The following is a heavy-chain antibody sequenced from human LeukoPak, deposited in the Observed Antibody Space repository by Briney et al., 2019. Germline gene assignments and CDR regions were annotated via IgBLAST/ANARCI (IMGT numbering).Heavy chain of an antibody. V-gene: IGHV4-4*03. CDR2: IYHSGST. J-gene: IGHJ4*02. D-gene: IGHD6-6*01. CDR1: GGSINSGNW. Sequence: PETLSLTCAGSGGSINSGNWWSWVRQPPGKGLEWIGEIYHSGSTNYNPSLKSRVSISVDKSKNQFSLKLSSVTAADTAVYYCVGRYSSSSLDYWGQGTLVTVSS. CDR3: VGRYSSSSLDY.